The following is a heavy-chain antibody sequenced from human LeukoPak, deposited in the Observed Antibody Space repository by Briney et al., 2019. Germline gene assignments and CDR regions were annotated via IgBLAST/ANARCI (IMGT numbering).Heavy chain of an antibody. CDR2: MYSDGRT. J-gene: IGHJ6*02. CDR3: AREPGTSARPTCQTRYYYYGMEV. V-gene: IGHV3-66*01. CDR1: EFTVTTNH. D-gene: IGHD6-6*01. Sequence: GGSLRLSCEASEFTVTTNHMSWGRQAPGKGLGWVSTMYSDGRTFYADFVKGRFTISRDDSQNICYLQMNGLRGEDRAVYFCAREPGTSARPTCQTRYYYYGMEVWGQGNTVTVS.